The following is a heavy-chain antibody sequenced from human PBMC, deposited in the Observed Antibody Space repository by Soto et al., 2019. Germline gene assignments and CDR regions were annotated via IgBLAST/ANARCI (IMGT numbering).Heavy chain of an antibody. CDR3: ARERHGGWLAFDM. Sequence: SETLSLTCTVSGGSIRSGDYYWSWIRQPPGKGLEWIGYIHYSGSTDYNPSLKSRVTVSLDTSKNQVSLKLSSATAADTAVYYCARERHGGWLAFDMWGQGTMVTVSS. V-gene: IGHV4-30-4*01. J-gene: IGHJ3*02. D-gene: IGHD5-12*01. CDR2: IHYSGST. CDR1: GGSIRSGDYY.